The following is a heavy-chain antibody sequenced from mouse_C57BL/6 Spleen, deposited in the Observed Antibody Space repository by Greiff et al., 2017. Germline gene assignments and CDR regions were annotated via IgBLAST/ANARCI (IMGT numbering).Heavy chain of an antibody. J-gene: IGHJ3*01. CDR1: GYSITSGYY. D-gene: IGHD3-2*02. CDR3: AREGGQLRAWFAY. V-gene: IGHV3-6*01. CDR2: ISYDGSN. Sequence: EVKLMESGPGLVKPSQSLSLTCSVTGYSITSGYYWNWIRQFPGNKLEWMGYISYDGSNNYNPSLKNRISITRDTSKNQFFLKLNSLTTEDTAPYYCAREGGQLRAWFAYWGQGTLVTVSA.